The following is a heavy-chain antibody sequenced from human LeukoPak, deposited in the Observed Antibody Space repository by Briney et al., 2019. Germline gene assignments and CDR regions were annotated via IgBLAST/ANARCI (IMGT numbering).Heavy chain of an antibody. V-gene: IGHV4-30-4*01. CDR2: IHYSGST. J-gene: IGHJ5*02. CDR3: ARGLYDGSGQNWFDP. D-gene: IGHD3-3*01. CDR1: GVSITTDDYY. Sequence: SETLSLTCSVSGVSITTDDYYWNYIRQPPGKGLEWIGYIHYSGSTFYSSSLKSRVTISRDTSKNQFSLRLNSVSAADTAVYYCARGLYDGSGQNWFDPWGQGTLVTVSS.